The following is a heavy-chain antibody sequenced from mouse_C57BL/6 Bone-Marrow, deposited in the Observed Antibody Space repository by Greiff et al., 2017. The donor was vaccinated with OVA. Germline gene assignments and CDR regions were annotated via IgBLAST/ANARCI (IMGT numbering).Heavy chain of an antibody. V-gene: IGHV5-17*01. CDR1: GFTFSDYG. D-gene: IGHD1-1*01. J-gene: IGHJ4*01. CDR3: ARKDYGSSYYAMDY. CDR2: ISSGSSTL. Sequence: EVKVVESGGGLVKPGGSLKLSCAASGFTFSDYGMHWVRQAPEKGLEWVAYISSGSSTLYYADTVKGRFTISRDNAKNTLFLQMTILRSEDTDMYYCARKDYGSSYYAMDYWGQGTSVTVSS.